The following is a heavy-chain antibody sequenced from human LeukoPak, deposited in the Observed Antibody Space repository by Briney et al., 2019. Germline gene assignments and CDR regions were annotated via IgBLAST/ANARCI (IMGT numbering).Heavy chain of an antibody. J-gene: IGHJ4*02. CDR3: ARTNFFAC. CDR2: IKHGGSEK. CDR1: GFTLNSHW. Sequence: GGSLRLSCVVSGFTLNSHWMNWVRQAPGKGLEWVATIKHGGSEKFYVDSVKGRFTISGDDAKNSLFLQMNSLRAEDTAVYYCARTNFFACWGQGTLVTVSS. V-gene: IGHV3-7*01.